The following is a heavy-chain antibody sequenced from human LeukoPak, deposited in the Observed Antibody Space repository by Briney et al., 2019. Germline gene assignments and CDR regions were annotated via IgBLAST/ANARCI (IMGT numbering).Heavy chain of an antibody. V-gene: IGHV3-23*01. CDR1: GFTFSNYA. Sequence: GGSLRLSCAASGFTFSNYAMSWVRQAPGKGLEWVSAFSGSGGSTYYADSVKGRFTISRDNSKNTLYLQMNSLRAEDTAVYYCAKARYYDSIDYWGQGTLVTVSS. CDR3: AKARYYDSIDY. J-gene: IGHJ4*02. CDR2: FSGSGGST. D-gene: IGHD3-22*01.